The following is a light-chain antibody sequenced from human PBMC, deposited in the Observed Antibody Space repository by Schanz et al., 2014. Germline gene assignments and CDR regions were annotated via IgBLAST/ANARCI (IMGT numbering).Light chain of an antibody. Sequence: EIVLTQSPGTLSLSPGERATLSCRASQSFSRDYLSWYQQKPGQAPRLVIYGASTRATGIPARFSGSGSGTDFTLTISNLESEDFAVYYCQQRNNWPITFGQGTRLEIK. CDR1: QSFSRDY. CDR2: GAS. J-gene: IGKJ5*01. CDR3: QQRNNWPIT. V-gene: IGKV3D-20*02.